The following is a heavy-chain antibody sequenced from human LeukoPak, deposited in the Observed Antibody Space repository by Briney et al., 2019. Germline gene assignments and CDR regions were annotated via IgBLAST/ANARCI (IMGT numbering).Heavy chain of an antibody. CDR2: IDPSDSYT. Sequence: GESLKISCKGSGYSFTSYWINWVRQMPGKGLEWMGRIDPSDSYTMYSPSFQGHVTISADKSISTAYLQWSSLKASDSAMYYCARVLGYSYGWNYWGQGTLVTVSS. V-gene: IGHV5-10-1*01. CDR1: GYSFTSYW. CDR3: ARVLGYSYGWNY. J-gene: IGHJ4*02. D-gene: IGHD5-18*01.